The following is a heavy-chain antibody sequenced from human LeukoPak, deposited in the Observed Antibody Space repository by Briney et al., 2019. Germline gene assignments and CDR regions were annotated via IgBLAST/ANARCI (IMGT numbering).Heavy chain of an antibody. CDR3: AMTGSAGWYFFDY. V-gene: IGHV3-30*03. D-gene: IGHD6-19*01. J-gene: IGHJ4*02. CDR2: ISYDGSNK. Sequence: PGRSLRLSCAASGFTFSSYGMHWVRQAPGEGLEWVAVISYDGSNKYYADSVKGRFTISRDNSKNTVYLQVSSLRVEDTAVYYCAMTGSAGWYFFDYWGQGTLVTVSS. CDR1: GFTFSSYG.